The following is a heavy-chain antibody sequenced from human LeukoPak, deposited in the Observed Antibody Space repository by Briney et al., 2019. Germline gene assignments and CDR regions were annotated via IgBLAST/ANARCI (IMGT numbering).Heavy chain of an antibody. CDR1: GFTFSSYG. CDR2: IQYDGSNK. CDR3: ARGSQVLRYFDWLFPGPFDY. J-gene: IGHJ4*02. V-gene: IGHV3-30*02. D-gene: IGHD3-9*01. Sequence: PGGSLRLSCVVSGFTFSSYGMHWVRQAPGKGLEWVTFIQYDGSNKDYADSVKGRFTISRDNSKDTLYLQMNSLRAEDTAVYYCARGSQVLRYFDWLFPGPFDYWGQGTLVTVSS.